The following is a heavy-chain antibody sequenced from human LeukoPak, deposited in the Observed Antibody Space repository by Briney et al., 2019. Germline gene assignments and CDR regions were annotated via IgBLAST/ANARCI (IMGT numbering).Heavy chain of an antibody. CDR1: GYTFTGYY. J-gene: IGHJ4*02. CDR2: INPNSGGT. CDR3: ARVFGDYYDSSGYFIDY. V-gene: IGHV1-2*02. D-gene: IGHD3-22*01. Sequence: ASVKVSCKASGYTFTGYYMHWVRQAPGQGLEWMGWINPNSGGTNYAQKFQGRVTMTRDTSISTAYMELSRLRSDDTAVYYCARVFGDYYDSSGYFIDYWGQGTLVTVPS.